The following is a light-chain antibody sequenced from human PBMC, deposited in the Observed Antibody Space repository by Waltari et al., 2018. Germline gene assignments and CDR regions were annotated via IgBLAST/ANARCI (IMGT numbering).Light chain of an antibody. J-gene: IGKJ2*01. CDR1: QDISNY. V-gene: IGKV1-33*01. Sequence: DIQMTQSPSSLSVSVGDRVTITCQASQDISNYLNWYQQKPGKAPKLLIYDASNLETGVPSRFSGSGSGTDFTFTISSLQPEDIATYYCQQYDNLRRTFGQGTKLEIK. CDR3: QQYDNLRRT. CDR2: DAS.